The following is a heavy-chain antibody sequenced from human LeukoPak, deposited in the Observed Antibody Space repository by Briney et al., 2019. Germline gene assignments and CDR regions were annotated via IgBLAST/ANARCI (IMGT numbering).Heavy chain of an antibody. CDR2: LYYSGST. CDR1: GGTISSRSYH. V-gene: IGHV4-39*01. CDR3: ARRHDGEFDY. Sequence: SETLSLTCTVSGGTISSRSYHWGWIRLPPGKGLEWIGNLYYSGSTYYNPSLKSRVTISVDRSKNQFSLKLNSVTAADTAVYYCARRHDGEFDYWGQGTLVTVSS. J-gene: IGHJ4*02. D-gene: IGHD3-10*01.